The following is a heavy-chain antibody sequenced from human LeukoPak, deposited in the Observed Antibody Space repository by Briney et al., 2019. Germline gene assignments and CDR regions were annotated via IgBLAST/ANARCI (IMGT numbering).Heavy chain of an antibody. J-gene: IGHJ4*02. D-gene: IGHD2-2*01. CDR3: ASRPVADRV. Sequence: GGSLRLSCAASGFTVSDNDMNWVRQAPRKGLEWVSLIYPGGSTHYADSVKVRFTISRDNSKNTVYLQMHNLRAEDTAVYFCASRPVADRVWGQGTLVTVSS. CDR1: GFTVSDND. V-gene: IGHV3-53*01. CDR2: IYPGGST.